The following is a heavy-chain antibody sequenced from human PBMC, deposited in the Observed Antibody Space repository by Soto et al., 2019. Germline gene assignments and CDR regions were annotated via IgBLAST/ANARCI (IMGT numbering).Heavy chain of an antibody. CDR2: IIPIFGTA. D-gene: IGHD6-19*01. V-gene: IGHV1-69*13. CDR3: ARVRWISVAGFNLLDS. J-gene: IGHJ5*01. Sequence: GSSVKLSCKASGGTFSSYAISWVRQAPGQGLEWMGGIIPIFGTANYAQKFQGRVTITADESTSTAYMELSSLRSEDTAVYYCARVRWISVAGFNLLDSWGQGNLVTV. CDR1: GGTFSSYA.